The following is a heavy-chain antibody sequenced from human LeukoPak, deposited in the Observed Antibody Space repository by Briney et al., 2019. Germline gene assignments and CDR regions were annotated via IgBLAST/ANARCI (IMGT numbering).Heavy chain of an antibody. D-gene: IGHD3-3*02. CDR2: MNPNSGNT. CDR3: ARGCRWGSHFCAFDV. CDR1: GYTFTSYD. Sequence: ASVKVSCKASGYTFTSYDINWVRQATGQGLEWMGWMNPNSGNTGYAQKFHGRVTMTRDTSISTAYMDLSSLRSDDTAVYYCARGCRWGSHFCAFDVWGQGTMVTVSS. J-gene: IGHJ3*01. V-gene: IGHV1-8*01.